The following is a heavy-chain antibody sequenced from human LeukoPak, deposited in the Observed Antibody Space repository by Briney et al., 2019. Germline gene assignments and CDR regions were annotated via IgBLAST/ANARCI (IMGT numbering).Heavy chain of an antibody. V-gene: IGHV4-34*01. D-gene: IGHD3-10*01. CDR3: ARGRVRVQGSGSSYDY. CDR2: INHSGST. Sequence: SETLSLTCALYGGSFCGYYWSSIRQPPGTGLEWIGEINHSGSTNYNPSLKSRVTISVDTSKNQYSLKLSSVTAADTAVYYCARGRVRVQGSGSSYDYWGQGTLVTVSS. J-gene: IGHJ4*02. CDR1: GGSFCGYY.